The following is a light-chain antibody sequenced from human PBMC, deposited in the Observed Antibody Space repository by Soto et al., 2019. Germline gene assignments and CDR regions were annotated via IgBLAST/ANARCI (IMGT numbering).Light chain of an antibody. CDR3: CSYADNTDYV. CDR2: DVS. V-gene: IGLV2-11*01. Sequence: QSALTQPRSVSGSPGQSVTISCTGTSSDVGVYNYVSWYQQYPGKAPKIMIYDVSKRPSGVPDRFSGSKSGNTASLNVSGLQAEDEADYYCCSYADNTDYVFGTGTKVTVL. CDR1: SSDVGVYNY. J-gene: IGLJ1*01.